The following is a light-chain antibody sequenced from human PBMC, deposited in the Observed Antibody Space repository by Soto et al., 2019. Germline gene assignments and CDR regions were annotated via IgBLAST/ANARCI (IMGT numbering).Light chain of an antibody. J-gene: IGKJ1*01. CDR1: QGISNY. V-gene: IGKV1-27*01. CDR2: AAS. CDR3: QQTYTTPVT. Sequence: DLKMAQSQSSLSSSVGDRLTITCRASQGISNYLAWYKQKQGKVPKXXSYAASTLQSGVPSRCSGSGAGTDFAHTISSLKPSDFKTYYCQQTYTTPVTVGQGTKVYIK.